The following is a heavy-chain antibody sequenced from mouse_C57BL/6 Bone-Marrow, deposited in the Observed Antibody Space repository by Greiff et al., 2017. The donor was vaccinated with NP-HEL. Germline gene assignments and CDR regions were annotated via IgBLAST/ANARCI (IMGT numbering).Heavy chain of an antibody. CDR1: GYTFTSYW. CDR2: IYPGSGST. D-gene: IGHD1-1*01. V-gene: IGHV1-55*01. CDR3: AREAIYYYGSRYFDV. Sequence: QVHVKQSGAELVKPGASVKMSCKASGYTFTSYWITWVKQRPGQGLEWIGDIYPGSGSTNYNEKFKSKATLTADKSSSTAYMELRSLTSEDSAVYFCAREAIYYYGSRYFDVWGTGTTVTVSS. J-gene: IGHJ1*03.